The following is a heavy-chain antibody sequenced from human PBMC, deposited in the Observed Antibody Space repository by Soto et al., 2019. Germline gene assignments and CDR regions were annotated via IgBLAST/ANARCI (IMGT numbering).Heavy chain of an antibody. V-gene: IGHV4-34*01. CDR1: GGSFSGYY. J-gene: IGHJ4*02. D-gene: IGHD1-26*01. CDR3: ASRRVGRSPWPFDY. Sequence: QVQLQQWGAGLLKPSETLSLTCAVYGGSFSGYYWSWIRQPPGKGLEWIGEINHSGSTNYNPSLKSRVTISVDTSKNQFSLKLGSVTAADTAVYYCASRRVGRSPWPFDYWGQGTLVTVSS. CDR2: INHSGST.